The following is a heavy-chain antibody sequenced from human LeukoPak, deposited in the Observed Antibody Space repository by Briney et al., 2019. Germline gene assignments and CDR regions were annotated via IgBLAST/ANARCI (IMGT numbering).Heavy chain of an antibody. CDR2: INPSGDST. D-gene: IGHD6-13*01. CDR3: ARESAAAVDY. CDR1: GYIFTSYH. V-gene: IGHV1-46*01. J-gene: IGHJ4*02. Sequence: ASVKVSCKASGYIFTSYHIHWVRQAPGQGLEWMGIINPSGDSTNYAQKFQGRVTMTRDTSISTAYMELSRLRSDDTAVYYCARESAAAVDYWGQGTLVTVSS.